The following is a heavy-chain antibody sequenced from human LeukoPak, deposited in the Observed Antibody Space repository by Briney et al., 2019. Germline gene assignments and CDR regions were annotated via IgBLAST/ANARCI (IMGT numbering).Heavy chain of an antibody. CDR3: ATRQVGYCSSTSCYWGGWFDP. Sequence: ASVKVSCTVSGYTLTELSMHWVRQAPGKGLEWMGGFDPEDGETIYAQKFQGRVTMTEDTSTDTAYMELSSLRSEDTAVYYCATRQVGYCSSTSCYWGGWFDPWGQGTLVTVSS. CDR2: FDPEDGET. V-gene: IGHV1-24*01. D-gene: IGHD2-2*01. CDR1: GYTLTELS. J-gene: IGHJ5*02.